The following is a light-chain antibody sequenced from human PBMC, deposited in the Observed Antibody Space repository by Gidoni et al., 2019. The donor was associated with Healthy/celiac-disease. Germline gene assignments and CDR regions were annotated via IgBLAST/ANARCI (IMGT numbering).Light chain of an antibody. Sequence: DIQMTKSPSSLSASVGDRVTITCRASQSISSYLNWYQQKPGKAPKLLIYAASSLQSWVPSRFSGSGSGTDFTLTISSLQPEDFAPYYCQQSYSTPYTFGQGTKLEIK. CDR2: AAS. CDR1: QSISSY. CDR3: QQSYSTPYT. J-gene: IGKJ2*01. V-gene: IGKV1-39*01.